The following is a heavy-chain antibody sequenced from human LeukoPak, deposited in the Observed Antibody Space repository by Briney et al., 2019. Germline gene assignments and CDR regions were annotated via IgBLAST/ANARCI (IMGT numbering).Heavy chain of an antibody. D-gene: IGHD5-18*01. J-gene: IGHJ4*02. CDR3: ARIEDVTRGYNHAYYFDY. CDR1: GYSISSDYY. V-gene: IGHV4-38-2*02. Sequence: SETLSLTCTVPGYSISSDYYWGWIRQPPGKGLEWIGNSFHNGNTYYNPSLKSRVTMSIDTSKKQFSLKLRTATAADTAVYYCARIEDVTRGYNHAYYFDYWGQGTLVTVSS. CDR2: SFHNGNT.